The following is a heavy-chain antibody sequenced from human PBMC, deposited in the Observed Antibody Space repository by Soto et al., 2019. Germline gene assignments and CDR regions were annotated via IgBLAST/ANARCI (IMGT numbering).Heavy chain of an antibody. J-gene: IGHJ4*02. V-gene: IGHV3-21*01. CDR2: ISSSSSYI. Sequence: EVQLVESGGGLVKPGGSLRLSCAASGFTFSSYSMNWVRQAPGKGLEWVSSISSSSSYIYYADSVKGRFTISRDNAKNSLDLQMTSLRAEDTAVYYCARETYYYGSGNLGYWGQGTLVTVST. D-gene: IGHD3-10*01. CDR3: ARETYYYGSGNLGY. CDR1: GFTFSSYS.